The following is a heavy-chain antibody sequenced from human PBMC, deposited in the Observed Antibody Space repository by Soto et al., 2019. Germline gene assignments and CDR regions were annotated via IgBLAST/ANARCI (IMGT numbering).Heavy chain of an antibody. CDR2: MNPNSGNT. J-gene: IGHJ3*02. V-gene: IGHV1-8*01. CDR3: ARVSIAADGDAFDI. Sequence: QVQLVQSGAEVKKPGASVKVSCKASGYTFTSYDINWVRQATGQGLEWMGWMNPNSGNTGYAQKLEGRDPMTRNTSISTAYMELSSLRSEDTAVYYCARVSIAADGDAFDIWGQGTMVTVSS. CDR1: GYTFTSYD. D-gene: IGHD6-13*01.